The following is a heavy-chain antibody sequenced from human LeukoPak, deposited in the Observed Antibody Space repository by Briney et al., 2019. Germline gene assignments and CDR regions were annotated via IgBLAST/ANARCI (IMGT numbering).Heavy chain of an antibody. V-gene: IGHV3-20*04. J-gene: IGHJ3*02. CDR1: GFTFDDYG. Sequence: GGSLRLSCAASGFTFDDYGMSWVRQAPGKGLEWVSGINWNGGSTGYADSVKGRFTISRDNSKNTLYLQMNSLRAEDTAVYYCAKDLSWELRSFDIWGQGTMVTVSS. CDR2: INWNGGST. D-gene: IGHD1-26*01. CDR3: AKDLSWELRSFDI.